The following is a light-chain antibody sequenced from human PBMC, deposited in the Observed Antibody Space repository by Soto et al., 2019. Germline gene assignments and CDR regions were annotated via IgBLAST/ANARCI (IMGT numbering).Light chain of an antibody. J-gene: IGKJ1*01. CDR3: QQYYSSPWT. Sequence: DIVMTQSPDSLAVSLGERAAINCKSSQSVLYSSNNKNYLAWYQQKPGQPPQLLIFWPSTRESGVPDRFSGSGSGTDFTLTISSLQSEDVAVYYCQQYYSSPWTFGQGTQVEIK. CDR1: QSVLYSSNNKNY. V-gene: IGKV4-1*01. CDR2: WPS.